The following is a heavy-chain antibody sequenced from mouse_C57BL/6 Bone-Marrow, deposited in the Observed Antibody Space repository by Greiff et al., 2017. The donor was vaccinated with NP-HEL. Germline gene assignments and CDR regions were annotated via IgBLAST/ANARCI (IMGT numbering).Heavy chain of an antibody. CDR1: GFTFSSYG. V-gene: IGHV5-6*01. J-gene: IGHJ1*03. Sequence: EVKLVESGGDLVKPGGSLKLSCAASGFTFSSYGMSWVRQTPDKRLEWVATISSGASYTYYPDSVKGRFTIPRDNAKNTLYLQMSSLKSEDTAMYYCARSYWYFDVWGTGTTVTVSS. CDR2: ISSGASYT. CDR3: ARSYWYFDV.